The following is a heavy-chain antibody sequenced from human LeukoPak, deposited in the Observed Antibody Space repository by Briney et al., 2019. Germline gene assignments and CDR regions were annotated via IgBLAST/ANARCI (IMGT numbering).Heavy chain of an antibody. CDR1: GYSISSGYY. D-gene: IGHD6-13*01. CDR2: IYHSGST. J-gene: IGHJ4*02. V-gene: IGHV4-38-2*01. CDR3: VRGSFGIAAAGTQYFDY. Sequence: SETLSLTCAVSGYSISSGYYWGWIRQPPGKGLEWIGSIYHSGSTYYNPSLKSRVTISVDTSKNQFSLKLSSVTAADTAVYYCVRGSFGIAAAGTQYFDYWGQRTLVTVSS.